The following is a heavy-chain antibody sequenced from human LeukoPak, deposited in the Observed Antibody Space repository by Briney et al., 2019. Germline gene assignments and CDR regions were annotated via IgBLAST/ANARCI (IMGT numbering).Heavy chain of an antibody. V-gene: IGHV1-8*03. J-gene: IGHJ4*02. CDR3: ARDVGEYCSSTNCYASHY. Sequence: ASVKVSCKASGYTFTSYDINWVRQATGQGLECMGWMNPNSGNTGYAQKFQGRVTITRNTSISTAYMELSSLRSEDTAVYYCARDVGEYCSSTNCYASHYWGQGTLVTVSS. CDR2: MNPNSGNT. CDR1: GYTFTSYD. D-gene: IGHD2-2*01.